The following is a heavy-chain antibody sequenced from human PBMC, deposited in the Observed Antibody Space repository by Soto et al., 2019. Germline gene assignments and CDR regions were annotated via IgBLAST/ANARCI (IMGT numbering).Heavy chain of an antibody. CDR1: GFTVSSDS. V-gene: IGHV3-53*02. CDR3: ARHYSAMGV. J-gene: IGHJ6*02. CDR2: IYSDNNT. Sequence: EVQLVETGGELIQPGGSLRLYCAASGFTVSSDSMTWVRQAPGKGLEWISIIYSDNNTDYADSVKGRFSISRDTSKNILYLQMNSLRAEDTAEYYCARHYSAMGVWGQGTTVIVSS.